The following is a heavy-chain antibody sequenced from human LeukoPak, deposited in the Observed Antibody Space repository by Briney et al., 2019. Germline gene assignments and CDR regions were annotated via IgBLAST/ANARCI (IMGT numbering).Heavy chain of an antibody. CDR1: GFTFSNYS. CDR3: AKDRRYFDY. Sequence: PGGSLRLSCAAAGFTFSNYSMSWVRQAPGKGLEWVSVISDSGGSTYYADSVKGRFTISRDNSKNTLSLQMNSLRAEDTAVYYCAKDRRYFDYWGQGTLVTVSS. J-gene: IGHJ4*02. V-gene: IGHV3-23*01. CDR2: ISDSGGST.